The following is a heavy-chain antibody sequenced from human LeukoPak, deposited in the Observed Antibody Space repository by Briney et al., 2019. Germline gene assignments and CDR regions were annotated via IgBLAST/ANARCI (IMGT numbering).Heavy chain of an antibody. Sequence: TSETLSLTCTVSGGSISSYYWSWIRQPPGKGLEWIGYIYYSGSTNYNPSLKSRVTISVDTSKNQFSLKLSSVTAADTAVYYCARHPPGRRDYWGQGTLVTVSS. CDR3: ARHPPGRRDY. D-gene: IGHD2-15*01. CDR1: GGSISSYY. CDR2: IYYSGST. V-gene: IGHV4-59*08. J-gene: IGHJ4*02.